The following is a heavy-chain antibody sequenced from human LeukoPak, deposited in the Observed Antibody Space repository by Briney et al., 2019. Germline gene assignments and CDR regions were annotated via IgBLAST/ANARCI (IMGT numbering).Heavy chain of an antibody. CDR1: GGSISSGSYY. CDR2: IYTSGST. J-gene: IGHJ4*02. V-gene: IGHV4-61*02. D-gene: IGHD5-18*01. CDR3: AKVVFGTYSYGLDY. Sequence: SETLSLTCTVSGGSISSGSYYWSWIRQPAGKGLEWIGRIYTSGSTNYNPSLKSRVTISVDTSRNQFSLKVTSVTAADTAVYYCAKVVFGTYSYGLDYWGQGTLVTVSS.